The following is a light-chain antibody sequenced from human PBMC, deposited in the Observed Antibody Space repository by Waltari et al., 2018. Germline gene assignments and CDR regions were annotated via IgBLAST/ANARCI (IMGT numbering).Light chain of an antibody. CDR2: KTS. V-gene: IGKV1-5*03. CDR3: QHYASAPYS. CDR1: QNINNW. J-gene: IGKJ2*03. Sequence: DIQLTQSPPSLSASVGDRVTITCRTSQNINNWMAWYHQKPGKAPKLLIYKTSSLQSGVPSRFSGSGSGTDFTLTIGGLLPEDFASYYCQHYASAPYSFGQGPHWRSN.